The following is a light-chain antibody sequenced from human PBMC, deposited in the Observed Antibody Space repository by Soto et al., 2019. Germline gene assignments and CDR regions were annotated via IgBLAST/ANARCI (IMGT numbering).Light chain of an antibody. V-gene: IGKV3-20*01. Sequence: IVWTQSAGTLSLSPGSRATLSGRASQSVSSSYLAWYQQKPGPAPRLLIYAASSRATRIPDRFSGSGSGTDFTLAIRRLEPEDFAVYYRQQYGTSPFGQGTRVEIK. J-gene: IGKJ5*01. CDR1: QSVSSSY. CDR2: AAS. CDR3: QQYGTSP.